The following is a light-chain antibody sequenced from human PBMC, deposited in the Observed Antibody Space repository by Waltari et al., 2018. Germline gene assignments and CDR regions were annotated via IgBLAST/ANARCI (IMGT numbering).Light chain of an antibody. J-gene: IGLJ3*02. CDR2: EVS. CDR3: CSYVRSTWV. V-gene: IGLV2-23*02. Sequence: QSALTQPASVSGSPGQSITISCTGTSSDVGKYNLVSWYQQHPGKAPNAMIYEVSKRPSGVSNRFSGSKSGNTAALTISGLQAEDEADYYCCSYVRSTWVFGGGTKLTVL. CDR1: SSDVGKYNL.